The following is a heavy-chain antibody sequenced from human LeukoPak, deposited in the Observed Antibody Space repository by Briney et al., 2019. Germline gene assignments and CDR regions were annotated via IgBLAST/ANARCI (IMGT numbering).Heavy chain of an antibody. V-gene: IGHV1-46*01. Sequence: ASVKVSCKASGYTFTSYYMHFVRQAPGQGLEWMGVINPSGGSTSYAQKFQGRVTMTRDTSTSTVYMDLSSLRSEDTAVYYCARSPYSYCYFNYWGQGTLVTVSS. J-gene: IGHJ4*02. CDR3: ARSPYSYCYFNY. CDR1: GYTFTSYY. CDR2: INPSGGST. D-gene: IGHD5-18*01.